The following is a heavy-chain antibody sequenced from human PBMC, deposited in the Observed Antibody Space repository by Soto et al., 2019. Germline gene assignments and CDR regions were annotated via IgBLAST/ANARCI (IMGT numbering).Heavy chain of an antibody. Sequence: ASVKVSCKASGYTFTGYYMHRVRQAPGQGLEWMGWINPNSGGTNYAQKFQGWVTMTRDTSISTAYMELSRLRSDDTAVYYCASAVYYYGSGTAAGNYYYYYGMDVWGQGPTVTVS. CDR1: GYTFTGYY. V-gene: IGHV1-2*04. D-gene: IGHD3-10*01. CDR3: ASAVYYYGSGTAAGNYYYYYGMDV. CDR2: INPNSGGT. J-gene: IGHJ6*02.